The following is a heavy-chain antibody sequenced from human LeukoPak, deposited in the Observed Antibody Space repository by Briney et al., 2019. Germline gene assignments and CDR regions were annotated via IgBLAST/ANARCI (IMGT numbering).Heavy chain of an antibody. CDR2: IAGGNSYL. D-gene: IGHD1-26*01. Sequence: GSLRPPCAASGITFRTFTMNLVRPAPGKGLGWVSSIAGGNSYLYYGDSVKGRFTISRDNAKNSLYLQMNSLRAEDTAVYYCARDMAIVGARNDYWGQGTLVTVSS. CDR3: ARDMAIVGARNDY. CDR1: GITFRTFT. J-gene: IGHJ4*02. V-gene: IGHV3-21*01.